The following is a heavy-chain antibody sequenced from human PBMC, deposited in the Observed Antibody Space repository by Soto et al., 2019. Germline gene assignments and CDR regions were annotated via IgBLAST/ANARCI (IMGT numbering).Heavy chain of an antibody. CDR2: INPSGGST. D-gene: IGHD3-22*01. Sequence: QVQLVQSGAEVKKPGASVKVSCKASGYTFTSYYMHWVRQAPGQGLEWMGIINPSGGSTSYAQKFQGGVTMTRDTSTSTVYMELSSLGSEDTDVYYWARVMYDSRGYYLYWGQGTLVTVSS. V-gene: IGHV1-46*03. CDR1: GYTFTSYY. CDR3: ARVMYDSRGYYLY. J-gene: IGHJ4*02.